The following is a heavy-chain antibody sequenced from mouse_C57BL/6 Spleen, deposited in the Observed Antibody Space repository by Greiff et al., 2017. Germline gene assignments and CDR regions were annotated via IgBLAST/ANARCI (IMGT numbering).Heavy chain of an antibody. D-gene: IGHD2-5*01. CDR3: ARSYSNLFAY. J-gene: IGHJ3*01. V-gene: IGHV1-66*01. CDR2: IYPGSGNT. Sequence: QVQLKQSGPELVKPGASVKISCKASGYSFTSYYIHWVKQRPGQGLEWIGWIYPGSGNTKYNEKFKGKATLTADTSSSTAYMQLSSLTSEDSAVYYCARSYSNLFAYWGQGTLVTVSA. CDR1: GYSFTSYY.